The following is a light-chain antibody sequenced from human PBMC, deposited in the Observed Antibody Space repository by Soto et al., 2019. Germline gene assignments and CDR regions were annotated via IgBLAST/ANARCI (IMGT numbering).Light chain of an antibody. CDR1: NCNIGNNY. Sequence: SVLTQPPSVSAAPGQKVTISCSGSNCNIGNNYVSWYQQLPGTAPKLLIYDNNKRPSGIPDRFSGSKSGTSATLGITGLQTGDEADDYCGAWDDSLSAVFGGGTKLTVL. V-gene: IGLV1-51*01. J-gene: IGLJ2*01. CDR3: GAWDDSLSAV. CDR2: DNN.